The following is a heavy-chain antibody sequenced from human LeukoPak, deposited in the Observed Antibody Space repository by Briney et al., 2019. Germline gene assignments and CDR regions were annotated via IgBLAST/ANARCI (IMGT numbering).Heavy chain of an antibody. CDR1: GYTFTSYG. CDR3: ARHGRAGQQLAPEYYYYYMDV. CDR2: ISAYNGNT. D-gene: IGHD6-13*01. Sequence: ASVKVSCKTSGYTFTSYGISWVRQAPGQGLEWMGWISAYNGNTNYAQKLQGRVTMTTDTSTSTAYMELRSLRSDDTAVYYCARHGRAGQQLAPEYYYYYMDVWGKGTTVTVSS. V-gene: IGHV1-18*01. J-gene: IGHJ6*03.